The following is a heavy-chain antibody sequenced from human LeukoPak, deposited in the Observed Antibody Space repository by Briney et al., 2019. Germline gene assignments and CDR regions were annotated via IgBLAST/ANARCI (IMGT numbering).Heavy chain of an antibody. D-gene: IGHD6-19*01. CDR3: AKSHSIGWHTLDY. J-gene: IGHJ4*02. CDR1: GFTFDEYA. V-gene: IGHV3-43*02. Sequence: PGGSLRLSCAASGFTFDEYAMHWVRQAPGKGLEWVSLISGDGGSTYYADSVKGRFTSSRDNSKNSLSLQMNSLRTEDTALYYCAKSHSIGWHTLDYRGQGTLVTVSS. CDR2: ISGDGGST.